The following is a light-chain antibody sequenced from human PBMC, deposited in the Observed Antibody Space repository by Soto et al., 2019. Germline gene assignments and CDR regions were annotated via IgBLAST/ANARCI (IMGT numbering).Light chain of an antibody. CDR3: QQYSASPRT. J-gene: IGKJ2*01. CDR1: ESISSSY. Sequence: EIVLTQFPGTLSLSPGESATLSCRTSESISSSYLAWYQQRPGQPPRLLIYGASKTATGIPDRFSGSGSGTDFTLSISRLAPEDFGMYYCQQYSASPRTVGQGTKLESK. V-gene: IGKV3-20*01. CDR2: GAS.